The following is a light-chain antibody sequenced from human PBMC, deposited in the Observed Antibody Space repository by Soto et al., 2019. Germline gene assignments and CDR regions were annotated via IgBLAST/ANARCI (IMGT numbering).Light chain of an antibody. J-gene: IGKJ1*01. CDR3: QQYGTSPPT. CDR1: QGISSY. Sequence: EIVMKQSPSTLSVYPGERATLTCRASQGISSYLAWYQQQPGRAPRLLIYDAPNRATGFPDRFSGSGSGTDFTLTISRLEPEDFAVYYCQQYGTSPPTLGQGTKV. V-gene: IGKV3-20*01. CDR2: DAP.